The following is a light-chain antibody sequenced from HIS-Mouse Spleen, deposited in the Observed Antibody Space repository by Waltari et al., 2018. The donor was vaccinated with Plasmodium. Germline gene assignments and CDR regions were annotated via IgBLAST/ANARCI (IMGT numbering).Light chain of an antibody. V-gene: IGKV2-30*02. CDR2: KVS. CDR1: QSLVHSDGNTY. CDR3: QQYNSYSWT. J-gene: IGKJ1*01. Sequence: DVVMTQSPLSLPVTLGQPASISCRSSQSLVHSDGNTYLNWFQQRPGQSPRRLIYKVSNRDSGVPDRFSGSGSGTEFTLTISSLQPDDFATYYCQQYNSYSWTFGQGTKVEIK.